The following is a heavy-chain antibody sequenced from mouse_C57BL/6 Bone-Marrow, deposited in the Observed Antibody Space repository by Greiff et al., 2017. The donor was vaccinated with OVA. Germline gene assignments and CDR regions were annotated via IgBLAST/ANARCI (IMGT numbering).Heavy chain of an antibody. Sequence: EVQVVESGEGLVKPGGSLKLSCAASGFTFSSYAMSWVRQTPEKRLEWVAYISSGGDYIYYADTVKGRFTISRDNARNTLYLQMSSLKSEDTAMYYCTRCGGDDGYPAWFAYWGQGTLVTVSA. V-gene: IGHV5-9-1*02. J-gene: IGHJ3*01. D-gene: IGHD2-3*01. CDR2: ISSGGDYI. CDR1: GFTFSSYA. CDR3: TRCGGDDGYPAWFAY.